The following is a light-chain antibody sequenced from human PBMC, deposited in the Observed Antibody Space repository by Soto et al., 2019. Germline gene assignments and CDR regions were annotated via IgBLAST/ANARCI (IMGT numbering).Light chain of an antibody. J-gene: IGKJ2*01. CDR1: QDISTF. CDR2: DAS. CDR3: QQYDTLSYN. Sequence: DIQMTQSPSSLSASVGDRVTITCQASQDISTFLNWYQHIPGKAPKLLIYDASNLETGVPSRFSGSGSGKDFTFTISSLQPEDVATYYCQQYDTLSYNFGQGTKLEI. V-gene: IGKV1-33*01.